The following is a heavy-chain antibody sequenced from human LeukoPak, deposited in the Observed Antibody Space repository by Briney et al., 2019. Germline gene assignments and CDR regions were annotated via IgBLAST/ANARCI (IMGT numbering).Heavy chain of an antibody. D-gene: IGHD6-6*01. V-gene: IGHV4-34*01. J-gene: IGHJ6*03. CDR2: INHSGST. CDR3: AGGRSSSSSLESYYYMDV. Sequence: PSETLSLTCAVYGGSFSGYYWSWIRQPPGKGLEWIGEINHSGSTNNNPSLKSRVTISVDTSKNQFSLKLSSVTAADTAVDYCAGGRSSSSSLESYYYMDVWGKGTTVTVSS. CDR1: GGSFSGYY.